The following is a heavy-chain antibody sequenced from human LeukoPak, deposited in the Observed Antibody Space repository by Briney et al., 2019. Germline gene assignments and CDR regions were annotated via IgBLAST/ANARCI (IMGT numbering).Heavy chain of an antibody. Sequence: GASVKVSCKASGGTFSSYAISCVRQAPGQGLEWMGGIIPIFGTANYAQKFQGRVTITADESTSTAYMELSSLRSEDTAVYYCARGGFMLPIDYWGQGTLVTVSS. V-gene: IGHV1-69*13. CDR1: GGTFSSYA. J-gene: IGHJ4*02. D-gene: IGHD2-8*01. CDR2: IIPIFGTA. CDR3: ARGGFMLPIDY.